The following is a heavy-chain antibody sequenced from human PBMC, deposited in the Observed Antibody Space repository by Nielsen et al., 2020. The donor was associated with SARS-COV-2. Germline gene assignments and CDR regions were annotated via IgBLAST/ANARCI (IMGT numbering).Heavy chain of an antibody. CDR1: GYTFTGYY. CDR2: INPNSGGT. J-gene: IGHJ1*01. CDR3: ARDEDLGGSGHLQH. V-gene: IGHV1-2*06. Sequence: ASVKVSCKASGYTFTGYYMHWVRQAPGQGLEWMGRINPNSGGTDYAQKFQGRVTVTRDTSISTAYMELSRLRSDDTAVYYCARDEDLGGSGHLQHWGQGTLVTVSS. D-gene: IGHD1-26*01.